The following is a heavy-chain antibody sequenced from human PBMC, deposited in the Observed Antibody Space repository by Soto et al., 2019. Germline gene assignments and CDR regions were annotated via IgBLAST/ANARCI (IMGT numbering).Heavy chain of an antibody. Sequence: SETLSLTCTVSGGSISSYYWSWIRQPPGKGLEWIGYIYYSGSTNYNPSLKSRVTISVDTSKNQFSLKLSSVTAADTAVYYCARDTTYCSSTSCYVWFDPWGQGTLVTVSS. CDR3: ARDTTYCSSTSCYVWFDP. J-gene: IGHJ5*02. CDR2: IYYSGST. V-gene: IGHV4-59*01. CDR1: GGSISSYY. D-gene: IGHD2-2*01.